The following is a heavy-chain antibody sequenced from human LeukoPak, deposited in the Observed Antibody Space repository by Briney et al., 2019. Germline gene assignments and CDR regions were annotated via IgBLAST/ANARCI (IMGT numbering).Heavy chain of an antibody. Sequence: SETLSLTCTVSGGSISSYYWSWIRQPPGKGLEWIGYIYYSGSTNYNPSLKSRVTISVDTSKNQFSLKLSSVTAADTAVYYCARDAMVRGVMGLGGVYYYGMDVWGQGTTVTVSS. CDR2: IYYSGST. J-gene: IGHJ6*02. CDR3: ARDAMVRGVMGLGGVYYYGMDV. D-gene: IGHD3-10*01. CDR1: GGSISSYY. V-gene: IGHV4-59*12.